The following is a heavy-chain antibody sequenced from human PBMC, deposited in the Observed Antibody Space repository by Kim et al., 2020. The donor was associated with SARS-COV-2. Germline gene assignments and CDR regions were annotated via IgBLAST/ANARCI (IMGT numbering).Heavy chain of an antibody. J-gene: IGHJ6*02. CDR1: GFTFSSYW. V-gene: IGHV3-74*01. D-gene: IGHD3-10*01. Sequence: GGSLRLSCAASGFTFSSYWMHWVRQAPGKGLVWVSRINSDGSSTSYADSVKGRFTISRDNAKNTLYLQMNSLRAEDTAVYYCALWNYYGSGSYISYYYYGMDVWGQGTTVTVSS. CDR3: ALWNYYGSGSYISYYYYGMDV. CDR2: INSDGSST.